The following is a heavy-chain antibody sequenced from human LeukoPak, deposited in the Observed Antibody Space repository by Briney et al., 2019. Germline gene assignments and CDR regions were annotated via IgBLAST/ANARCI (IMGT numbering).Heavy chain of an antibody. V-gene: IGHV3-49*03. D-gene: IGHD1-1*01. CDR2: IRSKAYGETA. Sequence: GGSLRLSCTASGFTFGDYAMGWIRQAPGKGLEWVGFIRSKAYGETADYAASVKGRFTISRDDSKAIAYLQMNSLKTEDTAVYHCTRDHGAYNLYDYWGQGTLVTVSS. J-gene: IGHJ4*02. CDR3: TRDHGAYNLYDY. CDR1: GFTFGDYA.